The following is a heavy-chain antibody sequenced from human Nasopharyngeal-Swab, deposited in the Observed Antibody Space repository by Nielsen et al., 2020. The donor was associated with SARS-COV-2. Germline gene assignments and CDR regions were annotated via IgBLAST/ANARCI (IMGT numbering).Heavy chain of an antibody. Sequence: SCKGSGYSFTSYWISWVRQMPGKGLEWMGRIDPSDSYTNYSPSFQGHVTISADKSISTAYLQWSSLKASDTAMYYCARWSGDFWSGYPAYAFDIWGQGTMVTVSS. CDR2: IDPSDSYT. CDR1: GYSFTSYW. D-gene: IGHD3-3*01. CDR3: ARWSGDFWSGYPAYAFDI. J-gene: IGHJ3*02. V-gene: IGHV5-10-1*01.